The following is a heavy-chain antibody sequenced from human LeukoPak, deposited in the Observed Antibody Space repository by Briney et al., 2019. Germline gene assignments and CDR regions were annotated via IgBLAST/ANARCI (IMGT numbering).Heavy chain of an antibody. J-gene: IGHJ5*02. CDR2: ISGSGGST. V-gene: IGHV3-23*01. CDR1: RFTISNYA. Sequence: PGGSLRLSCAASRFTISNYAMSWVRQAPGKGLEWVSDISGSGGSTYYSDSVKGRFTISRDNSKNTLYLQMNSLRAEATSVYYCAKFNIVVVVAATRNWFDPWGQRTLVTVSS. CDR3: AKFNIVVVVAATRNWFDP. D-gene: IGHD2-15*01.